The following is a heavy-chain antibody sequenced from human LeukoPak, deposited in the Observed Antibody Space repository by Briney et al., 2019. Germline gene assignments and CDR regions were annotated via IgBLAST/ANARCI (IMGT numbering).Heavy chain of an antibody. J-gene: IGHJ4*02. V-gene: IGHV4-30-4*01. Sequence: SQTLSLTCTVSGGSISSGDYYWSWIRHPPGKALDGIGYIYYSGSTYYNPSLKSRITISVDTSKNEFSLKLTSVTAADTAVYYCASANYYGFNYFDYWGQGALVTVSS. D-gene: IGHD3-10*01. CDR2: IYYSGST. CDR3: ASANYYGFNYFDY. CDR1: GGSISSGDYY.